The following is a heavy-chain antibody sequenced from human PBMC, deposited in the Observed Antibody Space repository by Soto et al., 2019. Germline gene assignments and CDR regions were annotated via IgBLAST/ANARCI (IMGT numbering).Heavy chain of an antibody. CDR3: ARDQEGTIFGVVSTFDY. D-gene: IGHD3-3*01. V-gene: IGHV3-7*01. Sequence: EVQLVESGGGLVQPGGSLRLSCAASGFTFSSYWMSWVRQAPGKGLEWVANIKQDGSEKYYVDSVKGRFTISRDNAKNSLYLQMNSLRAEDTAVYYCARDQEGTIFGVVSTFDYWGQGTLVTVSS. J-gene: IGHJ4*02. CDR1: GFTFSSYW. CDR2: IKQDGSEK.